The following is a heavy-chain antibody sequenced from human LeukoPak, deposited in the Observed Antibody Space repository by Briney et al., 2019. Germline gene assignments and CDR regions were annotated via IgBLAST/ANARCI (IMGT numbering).Heavy chain of an antibody. CDR3: ARVWQYYYDSSGYYEKDY. CDR1: GYTFTSYG. Sequence: ASVKVSCKASGYTFTSYGISWVRQAPGQGLEWMGWISAYNGNTNYAQKLQGRVTMTTDTSTSTAYMELRSLRSDDTAVYYCARVWQYYYDSSGYYEKDYWGQGTLVTVSS. CDR2: ISAYNGNT. V-gene: IGHV1-18*01. D-gene: IGHD3-22*01. J-gene: IGHJ4*02.